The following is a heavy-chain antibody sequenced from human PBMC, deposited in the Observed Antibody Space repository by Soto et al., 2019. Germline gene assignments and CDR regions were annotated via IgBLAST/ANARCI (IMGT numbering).Heavy chain of an antibody. CDR1: GFTFSSYA. CDR3: ARVFIGITISGDAFDI. D-gene: IGHD3-3*01. CDR2: ISYDGSNK. Sequence: QVQLVESGGGVVQPGRSLRLSCAASGFTFSSYAMHWVRQAPGKGLEWVAVISYDGSNKYYADSVKGRFTISRDNSKNTLYLQMNSLRAEDTAVYYCARVFIGITISGDAFDIWGQGTMVTVSS. J-gene: IGHJ3*02. V-gene: IGHV3-30-3*01.